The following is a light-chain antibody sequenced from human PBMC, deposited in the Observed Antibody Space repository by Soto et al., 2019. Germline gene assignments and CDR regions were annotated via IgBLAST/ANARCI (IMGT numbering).Light chain of an antibody. CDR1: QGINNN. V-gene: IGKV1-27*01. CDR2: AAS. Sequence: DIQMTQSPSSLSASXXXRVIITCRTSQGINNNLAWYQQKPGKVPKVLIYAASTLLTGVPSRFSGSGSGTEFTLTISSLQPEDVATYYCQKYDSAPQTFGQVTKVEIK. J-gene: IGKJ1*01. CDR3: QKYDSAPQT.